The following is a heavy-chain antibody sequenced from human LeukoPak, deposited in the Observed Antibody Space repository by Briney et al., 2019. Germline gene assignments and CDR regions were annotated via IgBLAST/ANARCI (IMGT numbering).Heavy chain of an antibody. CDR2: IYHSGST. CDR1: GYSISSGYY. Sequence: SETLSLTCTVSGYSISSGYYWGWIRQPPGKGLEWIGSIYHSGSTYYNPSLKSRVTISVDTSKNQFSLKLSSVTAADTAVYYCARALGAFDIWGQGTMVTVSS. V-gene: IGHV4-38-2*02. J-gene: IGHJ3*02. CDR3: ARALGAFDI.